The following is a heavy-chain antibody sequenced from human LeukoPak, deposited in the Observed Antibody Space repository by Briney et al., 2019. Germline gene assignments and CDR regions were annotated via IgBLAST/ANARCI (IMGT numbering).Heavy chain of an antibody. CDR2: INPNSGGT. CDR3: ARVAAAGSYSFDY. V-gene: IGHV1-2*04. J-gene: IGHJ4*02. D-gene: IGHD6-13*01. CDR1: GGTFISYA. Sequence: ASVKVSCKASGGTFISYAISWVRQAPGQGLEWMGWINPNSGGTNYAQKFQGWVTMTRDTSISTAYMELSRLRSDDTAVYYCARVAAAGSYSFDYWGQGTLVTVSS.